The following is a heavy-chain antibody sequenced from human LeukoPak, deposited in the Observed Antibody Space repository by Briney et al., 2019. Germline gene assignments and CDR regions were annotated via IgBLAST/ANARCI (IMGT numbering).Heavy chain of an antibody. CDR2: ISGSGGST. J-gene: IGHJ4*02. D-gene: IGHD3-22*01. CDR1: GFTFSSYA. V-gene: IGHV3-23*01. CDR3: AKDSSGYYLMDNYFDY. Sequence: PGGSLRLSCAASGFTFSSYAMSWVRPAPGKGLEWVSAISGSGGSTYYADSVKGRFTISRDNSKNTLYLQMNSLRAEDTAVYYCAKDSSGYYLMDNYFDYWGQGTLVTVSS.